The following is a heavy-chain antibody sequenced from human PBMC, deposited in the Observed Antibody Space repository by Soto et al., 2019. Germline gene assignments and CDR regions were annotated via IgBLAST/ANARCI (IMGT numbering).Heavy chain of an antibody. D-gene: IGHD2-15*01. V-gene: IGHV4-38-2*02. CDR2: IHHSGST. J-gene: IGHJ5*02. CDR1: GYSISSGYY. CDR3: ARDTPGLAETNWFDH. Sequence: ETLSLTCSVSGYSISSGYYWGWIRQPPGKGLEWIGSIHHSGSTDYNPSLKSRVIISVDMSKNQFSLRLSSAAAADTAMYYCARDTPGLAETNWFDHWGQGTLVTVSS.